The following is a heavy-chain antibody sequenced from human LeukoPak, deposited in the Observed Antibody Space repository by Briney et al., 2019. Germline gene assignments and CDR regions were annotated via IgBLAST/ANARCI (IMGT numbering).Heavy chain of an antibody. Sequence: GGSLELSCAASGFTFSTYAMSWVRQAPGKGLEWVSAISGSGDNTYYADSVKGRFTISRDDSKNTLYLQMNSLRAEDTAVYYCAKDLHTAMVDYWGQGTLVTVSS. D-gene: IGHD5-18*01. V-gene: IGHV3-23*01. J-gene: IGHJ4*02. CDR2: ISGSGDNT. CDR3: AKDLHTAMVDY. CDR1: GFTFSTYA.